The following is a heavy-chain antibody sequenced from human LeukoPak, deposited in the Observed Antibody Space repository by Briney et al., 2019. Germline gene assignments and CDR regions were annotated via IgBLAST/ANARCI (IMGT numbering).Heavy chain of an antibody. J-gene: IGHJ4*02. CDR3: ARDYTLRLGELSLHFDY. CDR2: INPNSGGT. D-gene: IGHD3-16*02. CDR1: GYTFTGYY. V-gene: IGHV1-2*02. Sequence: ASVKVSCKASGYTFTGYYMHWVRQAPGQGLEWMGWINPNSGGTNYAQKFQGRVTMTRDTSISTAYMELGRLRSDDTAIYYCARDYTLRLGELSLHFDYWGQGTLVTVSS.